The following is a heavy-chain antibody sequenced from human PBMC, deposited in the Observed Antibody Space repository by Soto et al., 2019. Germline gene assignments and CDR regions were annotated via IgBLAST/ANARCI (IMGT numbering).Heavy chain of an antibody. CDR2: ISGSGGST. V-gene: IGHV3-23*01. CDR3: AKFKSSGYSFLEY. J-gene: IGHJ4*02. D-gene: IGHD3-22*01. Sequence: EVQLLESGGGLVQPGGSLRLSCAASGFTFSSYAMSWVRQAPGQGLEWVSAISGSGGSTYYADSVKGRFTISRDNSKNTLYLQMNSLRAEDTAVYYCAKFKSSGYSFLEYWGQGTLVTVSS. CDR1: GFTFSSYA.